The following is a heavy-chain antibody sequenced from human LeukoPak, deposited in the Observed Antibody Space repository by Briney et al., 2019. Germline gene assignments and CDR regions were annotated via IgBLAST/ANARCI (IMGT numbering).Heavy chain of an antibody. Sequence: PGGSLRLSCAVSGITMSNYGMSWVRQAPGKGLEWVAGISDSGGRTYYADSVKGRFTISGENHKNTLYLQMNSLRPEDTAVYFCAKRGVVIRVILVGFHKEANYFDSWGQGVLVTVSS. CDR2: ISDSGGRT. D-gene: IGHD3-22*01. V-gene: IGHV3-23*01. CDR3: AKRGVVIRVILVGFHKEANYFDS. CDR1: GITMSNYG. J-gene: IGHJ4*02.